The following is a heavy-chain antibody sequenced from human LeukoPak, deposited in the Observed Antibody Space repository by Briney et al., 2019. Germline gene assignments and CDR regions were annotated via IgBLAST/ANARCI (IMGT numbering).Heavy chain of an antibody. D-gene: IGHD3-10*01. CDR1: EYTFTGYY. Sequence: ASVKVSCKASEYTFTGYYMHWVRQAPGQGLEWMGWINPNSGGTNYAQKFQGRVTMTRDTSISTAYMELSRLRSDDTAVYYCARARITMVRGVISSAFDIWGQGTMVTVSS. J-gene: IGHJ3*02. CDR2: INPNSGGT. CDR3: ARARITMVRGVISSAFDI. V-gene: IGHV1-2*02.